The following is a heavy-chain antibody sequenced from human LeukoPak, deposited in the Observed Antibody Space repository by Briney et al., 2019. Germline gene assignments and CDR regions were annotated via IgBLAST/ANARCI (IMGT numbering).Heavy chain of an antibody. CDR1: GGSFSGYY. J-gene: IGHJ5*02. V-gene: IGHV4-34*01. Sequence: PSETLSLTCAVYGGSFSGYYWTWIRQPPGKGLEWIGEINHSGSTSYNPSLKSRVTISVDTSKNQFSLKLSSVTAADTAVYYCARLIPGVGGTPGGNWFDPWGQGSLVSVSS. CDR2: INHSGST. CDR3: ARLIPGVGGTPGGNWFDP. D-gene: IGHD1-26*01.